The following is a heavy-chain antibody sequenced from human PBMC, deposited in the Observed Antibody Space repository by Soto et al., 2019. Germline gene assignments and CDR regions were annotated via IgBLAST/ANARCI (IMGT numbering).Heavy chain of an antibody. V-gene: IGHV3-21*01. CDR1: GFTFGSYS. D-gene: IGHD1-1*01. CDR2: ISSSSYI. Sequence: PGVSLRLSCAASGFTFGSYSMNWVRQAPGKGLEWVSSISSSSYIYYADSVKGRFTISRDNAKNSLYLQMNSLRAEDTAVYYCARELERFFHWFDPWGQGTLVTVSS. CDR3: ARELERFFHWFDP. J-gene: IGHJ5*02.